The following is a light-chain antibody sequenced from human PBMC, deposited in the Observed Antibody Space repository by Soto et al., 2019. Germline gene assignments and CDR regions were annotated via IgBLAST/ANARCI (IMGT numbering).Light chain of an antibody. CDR3: QSYDSSLSGWV. Sequence: QSVLTQPPSVSGAPGQRDTISCTGSSSNIGAGYDVHWYQQLPGTAPKLLIYGNSNRPSGVPDRFSGSKSGTSASLAITGLQAEDEADYYCQSYDSSLSGWVFGGGTQLTVL. CDR2: GNS. CDR1: SSNIGAGYD. V-gene: IGLV1-40*01. J-gene: IGLJ3*02.